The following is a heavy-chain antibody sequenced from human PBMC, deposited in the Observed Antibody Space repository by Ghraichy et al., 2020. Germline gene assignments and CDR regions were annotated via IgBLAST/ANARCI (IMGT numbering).Heavy chain of an antibody. CDR1: GFTFSSYS. CDR2: ISSSSSYI. J-gene: IGHJ6*02. CDR3: ARDIPLAAADHYYYGMDV. Sequence: GGSLRLSCAASGFTFSSYSMNWVRQAPGKGLEWVSSISSSSSYIYSADSVKGRFTISRDNAKNSLYLQMNSLRAEDTAVYYCARDIPLAAADHYYYGMDVWGQGTTVTVSS. D-gene: IGHD6-13*01. V-gene: IGHV3-21*01.